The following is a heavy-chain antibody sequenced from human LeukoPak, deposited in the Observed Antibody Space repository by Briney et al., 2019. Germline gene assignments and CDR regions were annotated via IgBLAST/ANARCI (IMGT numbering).Heavy chain of an antibody. V-gene: IGHV3-23*01. J-gene: IGHJ5*02. CDR2: ISGSGGST. Sequence: GGSLRLSCVASGFTFSTHAMSWVRQAPGKGLEWVSAISGSGGSTYYADSVKGRFTISRDNSKNTLYLQMNSLRAEDTAVYYCAKDLSYYDFWSGPWGQGTLVTVSS. CDR1: GFTFSTHA. D-gene: IGHD3-3*01. CDR3: AKDLSYYDFWSGP.